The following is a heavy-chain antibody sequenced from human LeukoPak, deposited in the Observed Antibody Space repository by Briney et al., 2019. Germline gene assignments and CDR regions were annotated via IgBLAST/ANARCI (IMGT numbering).Heavy chain of an antibody. CDR2: IYYSGST. V-gene: IGHV4-59*08. CDR3: ARHGGHYGSGP. D-gene: IGHD3-10*01. J-gene: IGHJ4*02. CDR1: GGSISSYY. Sequence: PSESLSLTCTVAGGSISSYYWSWIRQPPGKGLEWIGYIYYSGSTNYNPSLKSRVTISVDTSKNQFSLKLSSVTAADTAVYYCARHGGHYGSGPWGQGTLVTVSS.